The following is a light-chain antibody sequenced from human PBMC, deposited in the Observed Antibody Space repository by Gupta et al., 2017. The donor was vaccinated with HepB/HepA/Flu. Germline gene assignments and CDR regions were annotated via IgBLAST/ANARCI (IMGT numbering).Light chain of an antibody. CDR2: DAS. CDR3: QQRSNWPIT. V-gene: IGKV3-11*01. J-gene: IGKJ5*01. CDR1: QSVSSY. Sequence: VFPQSPATLSFSPGERATLSCRASQSVSSYLAWYQQKPGQAPRLLIYDASNRATGIPARFSGSGSGTDFTLTISSLEPEDFAVYYCQQRSNWPITFGQGTRLEMK.